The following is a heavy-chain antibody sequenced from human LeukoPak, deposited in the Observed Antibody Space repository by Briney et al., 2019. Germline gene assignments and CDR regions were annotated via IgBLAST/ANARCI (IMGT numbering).Heavy chain of an antibody. CDR3: AKSNGYGLVDI. Sequence: SETLSLTCAVYGGSFSGYFWTWIRQPPGKGLEWIGEINHSGSTNYNPSLKSRVTISVDMSKNQFSLKLSSVTAADTAVYYCAKSNGYGLVDIWGQGTLVTVSS. D-gene: IGHD3-10*01. J-gene: IGHJ4*02. CDR1: GGSFSGYF. V-gene: IGHV4-34*01. CDR2: INHSGST.